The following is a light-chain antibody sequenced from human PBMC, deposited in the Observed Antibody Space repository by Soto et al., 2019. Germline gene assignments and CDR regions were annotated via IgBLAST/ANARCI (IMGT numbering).Light chain of an antibody. Sequence: EIVMTQYPATLSVSPGERATLSCRASQSVSSNLAWYQQKPGQAPRLLIYGASTRATGIPARFSGSGSGTEFALTISILQSEDFAVYYCQQYNNWPPLTFGGGTKEEIK. CDR2: GAS. CDR3: QQYNNWPPLT. J-gene: IGKJ4*01. CDR1: QSVSSN. V-gene: IGKV3-15*01.